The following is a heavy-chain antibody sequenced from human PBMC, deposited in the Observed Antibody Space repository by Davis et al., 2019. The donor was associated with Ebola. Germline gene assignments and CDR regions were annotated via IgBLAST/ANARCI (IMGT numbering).Heavy chain of an antibody. Sequence: ASVKVSCKASGYTFTNFYMHWVRQAPGQGLEWMGWISAYNGNTNYAQKLQGRVTMTTDTSTSTAYMELSRLRSDDTAVYYCARERSGTSNWFDPWGQGTLVTVSS. V-gene: IGHV1-18*04. J-gene: IGHJ5*02. CDR2: ISAYNGNT. D-gene: IGHD1-26*01. CDR1: GYTFTNFY. CDR3: ARERSGTSNWFDP.